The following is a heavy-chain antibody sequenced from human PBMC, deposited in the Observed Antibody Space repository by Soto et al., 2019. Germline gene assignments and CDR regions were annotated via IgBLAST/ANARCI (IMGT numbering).Heavy chain of an antibody. CDR3: ARGYCTTNICDPWFDP. D-gene: IGHD2-8*01. Sequence: GESLKISCTGVGYSFTSYWIGWVRQMPGKGLEWMGIIYPGDSDTRYSPSFQGQVTISADKSISTVYLQWSSLKASDTAMYYCARGYCTTNICDPWFDPWGQGTLVTVSS. J-gene: IGHJ5*02. CDR2: IYPGDSDT. CDR1: GYSFTSYW. V-gene: IGHV5-51*01.